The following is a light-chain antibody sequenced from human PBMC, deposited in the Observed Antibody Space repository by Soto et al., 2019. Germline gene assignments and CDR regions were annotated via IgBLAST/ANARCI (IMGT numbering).Light chain of an antibody. V-gene: IGLV1-44*01. Sequence: QSVLTQPPSASGTPGQRVTISCSGSSSNIGGNIVNWYQQLPGTAPKLLIFGNDQRPSWVPDRFSGSKSGTSASLTINGLQSEDEANYYCAAWDDSLNGVVFGGGTKVTVL. CDR3: AAWDDSLNGVV. CDR2: GND. J-gene: IGLJ2*01. CDR1: SSNIGGNI.